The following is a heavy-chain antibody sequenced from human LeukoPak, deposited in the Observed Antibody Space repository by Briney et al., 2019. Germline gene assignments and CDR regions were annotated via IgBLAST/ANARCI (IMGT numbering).Heavy chain of an antibody. CDR2: NNAGNGNT. CDR1: GGTFSSYA. CDR3: ARGFVVAFDI. V-gene: IGHV1-8*03. J-gene: IGHJ3*02. D-gene: IGHD2-15*01. Sequence: ASVKVSCKASGGTFSSYAISWVRQAPGQGLEWMGRNNAGNGNTKYSQGFQGRVTITRNTSISTAYMELSSLRSEDTAVYYCARGFVVAFDIWGQGTMVTVSS.